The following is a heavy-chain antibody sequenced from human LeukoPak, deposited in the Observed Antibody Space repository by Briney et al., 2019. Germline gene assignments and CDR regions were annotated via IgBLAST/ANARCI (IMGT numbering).Heavy chain of an antibody. J-gene: IGHJ4*02. D-gene: IGHD6-19*01. CDR1: GYPISSGYY. CDR2: IYHSGST. V-gene: IGHV4-38-2*02. Sequence: SETLSLTCAVSGYPISSGYYWGWIRQPPGKGLEWIGSIYHSGSTYYNPSLKSRVTISVDTSKNQFSLKLSSVTAADTAVYYCARDHLLAVAGFFDYWGQGTLVTVSS. CDR3: ARDHLLAVAGFFDY.